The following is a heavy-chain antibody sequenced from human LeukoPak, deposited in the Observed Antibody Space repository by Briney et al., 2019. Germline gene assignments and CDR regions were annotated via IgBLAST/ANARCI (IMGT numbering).Heavy chain of an antibody. J-gene: IGHJ4*02. Sequence: GSLRLSCAASGFTFSSYWMHWVRQAPGKGLVWVSRINSDGSSTSYADSVKGRFTISRDNAKNTLYLQMNSLRAEDTAVYYCARSAVDGINYFDYWGQGTLVTVSS. CDR1: GFTFSSYW. V-gene: IGHV3-74*01. D-gene: IGHD6-19*01. CDR2: INSDGSST. CDR3: ARSAVDGINYFDY.